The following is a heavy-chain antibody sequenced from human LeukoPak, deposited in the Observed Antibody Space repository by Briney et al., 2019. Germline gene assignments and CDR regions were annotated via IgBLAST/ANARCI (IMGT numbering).Heavy chain of an antibody. CDR2: IGTAGDT. J-gene: IGHJ3*02. CDR3: ARRGRYPDAFDI. CDR1: GFTFSSYD. Sequence: GGSLRLSCAASGFTFSSYDMHWVRQATGKGLEWVSAIGTAGDTYYPGSVKGRFTISRENAKNSLYLQMNSLRAGDTAVYYCARRGRYPDAFDIWGQGTMVTVSS. D-gene: IGHD3-9*01. V-gene: IGHV3-13*01.